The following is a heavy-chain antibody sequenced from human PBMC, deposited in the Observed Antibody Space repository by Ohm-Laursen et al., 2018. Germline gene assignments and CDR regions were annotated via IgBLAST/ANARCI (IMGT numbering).Heavy chain of an antibody. J-gene: IGHJ6*02. CDR2: IYYAGST. CDR3: ARYTAPKYYYGMDV. V-gene: IGHV4-39*01. Sequence: SDTLSLTCAVSGDSISSSRYYWGWIRQPPGKGLEWIGSIYYAGSTYYNPSLKSRVTISVDTSKTHFSLRLSSVTATDTAVYYCARYTAPKYYYGMDVWGQGTTATVSS. D-gene: IGHD1-1*01. CDR1: GDSISSSRYY.